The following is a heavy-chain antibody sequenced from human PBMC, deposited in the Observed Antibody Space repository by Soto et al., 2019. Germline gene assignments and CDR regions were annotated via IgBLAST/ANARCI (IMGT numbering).Heavy chain of an antibody. D-gene: IGHD2-8*01. CDR3: ASNRVLLMVYGIQDYYGMDV. CDR1: DTTHW. CDR2: IYPGDSDT. J-gene: IGHJ6*02. V-gene: IGHV5-51*01. Sequence: PGESLKISCKASDTTHWIGWVRQKPGKGLEWMGIIYPGDSDTKYSPSFQGQVTISVDKSISTAYLHWSSLKASDTATYYCASNRVLLMVYGIQDYYGMDVWGQGTTVTVSS.